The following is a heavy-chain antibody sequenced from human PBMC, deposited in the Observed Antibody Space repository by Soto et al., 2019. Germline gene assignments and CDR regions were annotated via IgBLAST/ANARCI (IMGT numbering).Heavy chain of an antibody. Sequence: EVQVLESGGGLVQPGGSLRLSCVVSVFPFGANAMSWVRQAPGKGLEWVSGLSNTGRRTSYADSVKGRFNISRDNSENTVYLQMNSLRVEDTAVYYCARAPRGFGELWSIDYWGQGTLVTVSS. J-gene: IGHJ4*02. CDR3: ARAPRGFGELWSIDY. V-gene: IGHV3-23*01. CDR1: VFPFGANA. CDR2: LSNTGRRT. D-gene: IGHD3-10*01.